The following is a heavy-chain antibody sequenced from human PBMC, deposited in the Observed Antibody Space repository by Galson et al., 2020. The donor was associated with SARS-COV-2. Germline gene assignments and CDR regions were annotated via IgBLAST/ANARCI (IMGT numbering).Heavy chain of an antibody. CDR2: VKSKTDGGTT. J-gene: IGHJ4*02. D-gene: IGHD4-17*01. Sequence: GGSLRLSCAASGFTFSNAWMSWVRQAPGKGLEWVGRVKSKTDGGTTDYAAPVKGRFTISRDDSKDTLYLQMNSQKTEDTAVYYCTTDLHDYGDRDYWGQGTLVTVSS. CDR3: TTDLHDYGDRDY. V-gene: IGHV3-15*01. CDR1: GFTFSNAW.